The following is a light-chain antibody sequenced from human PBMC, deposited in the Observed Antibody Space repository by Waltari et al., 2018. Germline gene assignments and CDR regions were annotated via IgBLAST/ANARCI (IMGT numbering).Light chain of an antibody. CDR1: SSDVGGYNY. J-gene: IGLJ3*02. CDR2: AVS. CDR3: CSYTTRSTWV. V-gene: IGLV2-14*03. Sequence: QSAPTQPPSVSGSPGQSVTMSCTGTSSDVGGYNYVSWYQQHPGKAPKLMIYAVSSRPPGVSARFSGAKSGNTASLTISGLQAEDEADYFCCSYTTRSTWVFGGGTRLTVL.